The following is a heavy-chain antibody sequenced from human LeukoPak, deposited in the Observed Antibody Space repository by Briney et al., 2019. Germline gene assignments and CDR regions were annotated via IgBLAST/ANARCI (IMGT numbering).Heavy chain of an antibody. J-gene: IGHJ4*02. Sequence: GGSLRLSCASSGCTFSSYWLSWVRQAPGRGLEGVANINEDGSEKYYVYSVKGRFTISRDNAKNSLYLQMNSLRAEDTAVYYCARAGGFTTVRGVITPHGWNYWGQGTLVTVSS. D-gene: IGHD3-10*01. CDR2: INEDGSEK. CDR3: ARAGGFTTVRGVITPHGWNY. V-gene: IGHV3-7*01. CDR1: GCTFSSYW.